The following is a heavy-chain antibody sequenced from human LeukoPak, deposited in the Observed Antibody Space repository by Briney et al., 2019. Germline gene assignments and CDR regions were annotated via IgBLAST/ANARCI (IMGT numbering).Heavy chain of an antibody. D-gene: IGHD3-10*01. Sequence: SSETLSLTCTVSGGSVSSGSYYWSWIRQPPGKGLEWIGYIYYSGSAKYNPSLKSRVTISVDTSKNQFSLKLTSVTAADTAVYYCARGFGDWGLSWFDPWSQGTLVTVSS. CDR2: IYYSGSA. CDR3: ARGFGDWGLSWFDP. CDR1: GGSVSSGSYY. J-gene: IGHJ5*02. V-gene: IGHV4-61*01.